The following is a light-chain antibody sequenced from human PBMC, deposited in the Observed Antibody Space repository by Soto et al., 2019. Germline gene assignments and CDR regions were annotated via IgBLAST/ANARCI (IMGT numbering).Light chain of an antibody. CDR3: QHYDDPPLT. CDR2: DAY. CDR1: QSISSW. J-gene: IGKJ4*01. Sequence: DIQMTQSPSTLSASVGDRVTITCRASQSISSWLAWYQQKPGKAPKLLIYDAYDLAPGVPSRFTGSGSGTHFSLTIRSLQPEDVATYYCQHYDDPPLTFGGGTKVDIK. V-gene: IGKV1-5*01.